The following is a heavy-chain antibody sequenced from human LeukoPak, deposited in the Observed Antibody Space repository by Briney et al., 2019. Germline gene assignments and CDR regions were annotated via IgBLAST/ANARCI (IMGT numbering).Heavy chain of an antibody. D-gene: IGHD3-22*01. CDR3: ARDGDDSSGYYYYMDV. J-gene: IGHJ6*03. CDR2: ISRSSSYI. CDR1: GFTFSSYS. Sequence: GGSLRLSCAASGFTFSSYSMNWVRQAPGKGLEWVSSISRSSSYIYYADSVKGRFTISRDNAKNSLYLQMNSLRAEDTAVYYCARDGDDSSGYYYYMDVWGKGTSVTVSS. V-gene: IGHV3-21*01.